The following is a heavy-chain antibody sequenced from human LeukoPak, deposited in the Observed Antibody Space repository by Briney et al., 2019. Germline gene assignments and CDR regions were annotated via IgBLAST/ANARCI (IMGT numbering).Heavy chain of an antibody. D-gene: IGHD1-26*01. V-gene: IGHV3-53*01. Sequence: GSLRLSCAASGFTVSSNYMSWVRQAPGKGLEWVSVIYSGGSTYYADSVKGRFTISRDNSKNTLYLQMNSLRAEDTAVYYCARGSGSYSYYFDYWGQGTLVTVSS. CDR2: IYSGGST. CDR3: ARGSGSYSYYFDY. J-gene: IGHJ4*02. CDR1: GFTVSSNY.